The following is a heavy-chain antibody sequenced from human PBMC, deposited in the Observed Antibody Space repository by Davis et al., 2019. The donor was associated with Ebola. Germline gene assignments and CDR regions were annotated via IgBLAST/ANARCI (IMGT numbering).Heavy chain of an antibody. Sequence: GESLKISCAASGFTFSSYAMSWVRQAPGKGLEWVSAISGSGGSTYYADSVKGRFTISRDNSKNTLYLQMNSLRAEDTAVYYCAKDWPLETVADAFDIWGQGTMVTVSS. CDR1: GFTFSSYA. CDR3: AKDWPLETVADAFDI. CDR2: ISGSGGST. V-gene: IGHV3-23*01. J-gene: IGHJ3*02. D-gene: IGHD6-19*01.